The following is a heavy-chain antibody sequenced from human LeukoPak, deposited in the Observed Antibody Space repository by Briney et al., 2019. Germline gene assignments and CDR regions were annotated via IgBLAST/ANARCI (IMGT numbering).Heavy chain of an antibody. V-gene: IGHV3-33*06. Sequence: GRSLRLSCAASGFTFSSYGMHWVRQAPGKGLEWVAVIWYDGSNKYYADSVKGRFTISRDNSKNTLYLQMGSLRAEDMAVYYCAKGVGYSTGWYYFDYWGQGTLVTVSS. CDR1: GFTFSSYG. CDR3: AKGVGYSTGWYYFDY. D-gene: IGHD6-19*01. CDR2: IWYDGSNK. J-gene: IGHJ4*02.